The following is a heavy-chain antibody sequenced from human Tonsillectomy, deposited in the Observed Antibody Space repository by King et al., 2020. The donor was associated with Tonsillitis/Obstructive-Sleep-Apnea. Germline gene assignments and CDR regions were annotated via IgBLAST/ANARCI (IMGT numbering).Heavy chain of an antibody. CDR2: IKSKSKGETT. CDR3: ATDWGSGTYYVRAFDV. J-gene: IGHJ3*01. D-gene: IGHD1-26*01. Sequence: VQLVESGGGLVKPGGSLRLSCAASGFTFINAWMSWVRQAPGKGPEWVGRIKSKSKGETTDYTAPVRGRFTISSDDSKNTLFLQMNSLKTEDTAVYYCATDWGSGTYYVRAFDVWGLGTMVTVSS. CDR1: GFTFINAW. V-gene: IGHV3-15*01.